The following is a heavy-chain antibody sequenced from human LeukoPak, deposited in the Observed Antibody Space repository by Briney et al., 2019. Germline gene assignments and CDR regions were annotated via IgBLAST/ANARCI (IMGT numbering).Heavy chain of an antibody. Sequence: ASMKVSCKASGYIFTGYYMHWVRQAPGQGLEWMGWINPNSGGTNYAQKFQGRVTMTRDTSISTAYMELSRLRSDDTAVYYCASERKYQLLSMGTTLFDYWGQGTLVTVSS. D-gene: IGHD2-2*01. CDR3: ASERKYQLLSMGTTLFDY. CDR2: INPNSGGT. CDR1: GYIFTGYY. J-gene: IGHJ4*02. V-gene: IGHV1-2*02.